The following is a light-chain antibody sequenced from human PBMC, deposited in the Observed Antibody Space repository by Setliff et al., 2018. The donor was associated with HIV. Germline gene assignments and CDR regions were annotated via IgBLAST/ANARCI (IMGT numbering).Light chain of an antibody. CDR2: DVT. CDR1: SSDVGTYNY. CDR3: CSYADSYTYI. V-gene: IGLV2-11*01. Sequence: QSVLTQPRSVSGSPGQSVTFSCTGSSSDVGTYNYVSWYQQHPGKAPKLMIYDVTRRPSGVPDRFSGSKSGNTASLTISGLQAEDEADYYCCSYADSYTYIFGTGTKVTVL. J-gene: IGLJ1*01.